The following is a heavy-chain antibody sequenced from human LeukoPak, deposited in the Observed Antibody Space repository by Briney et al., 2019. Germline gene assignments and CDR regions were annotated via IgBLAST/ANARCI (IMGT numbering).Heavy chain of an antibody. CDR3: ARDPQGYCSGGSCYSGQFDY. Sequence: GGSLRLSCAASGFTFSSSWMSWVRQAPGKGLEWVSYISSSGSTIYYADSVKGRFTISRDNAKNSLYLQMNSLRAEDTAVYYCARDPQGYCSGGSCYSGQFDYWGQGTLVTVSS. J-gene: IGHJ4*02. D-gene: IGHD2-15*01. CDR2: ISSSGSTI. V-gene: IGHV3-48*04. CDR1: GFTFSSSW.